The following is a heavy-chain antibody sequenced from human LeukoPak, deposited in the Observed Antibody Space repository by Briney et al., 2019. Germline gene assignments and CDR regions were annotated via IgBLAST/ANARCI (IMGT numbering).Heavy chain of an antibody. CDR3: ARDRRYCSGGSCYSGGWFDP. V-gene: IGHV3-7*01. J-gene: IGHJ5*02. Sequence: GGSLRLSCAASAFTFSSYWMSWVRQAPGKGLEWVANIKQDGSEKYYVDSVKGRFTISRDNAKNSLYLQMNSLRAEDTAVYYCARDRRYCSGGSCYSGGWFDPWGQGTLVTVSS. CDR1: AFTFSSYW. CDR2: IKQDGSEK. D-gene: IGHD2-15*01.